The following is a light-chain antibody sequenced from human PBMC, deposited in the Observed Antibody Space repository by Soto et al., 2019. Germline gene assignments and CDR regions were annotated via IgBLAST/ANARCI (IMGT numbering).Light chain of an antibody. CDR1: QSVSSSY. V-gene: IGKV3-20*01. CDR3: QQYGRSPLT. CDR2: GAS. J-gene: IGKJ3*01. Sequence: EIVLTQSPGTLSLSPGERATLSCRASQSVSSSYLAWYQQKPGQAPRLLIYGASSRVTGIPDRFSGSGSGTDFTLTISRLESEDFAVYYCQQYGRSPLTFGPGTKVDIE.